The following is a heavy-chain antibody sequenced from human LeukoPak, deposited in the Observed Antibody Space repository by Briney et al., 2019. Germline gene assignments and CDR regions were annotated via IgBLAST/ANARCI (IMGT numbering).Heavy chain of an antibody. J-gene: IGHJ4*02. CDR3: ARVVTLTAPLDY. V-gene: IGHV1-46*01. CDR1: GYTFTSYY. D-gene: IGHD5-18*01. Sequence: ASVKVSCKASGYTFTSYYMHWVRQAPGQGLEWMGIINPSGGSTSCAQKFQGRVTMTRDTSTSTVYMELSSLRSEDTAVYYCARVVTLTAPLDYWGQGTLVTVSS. CDR2: INPSGGST.